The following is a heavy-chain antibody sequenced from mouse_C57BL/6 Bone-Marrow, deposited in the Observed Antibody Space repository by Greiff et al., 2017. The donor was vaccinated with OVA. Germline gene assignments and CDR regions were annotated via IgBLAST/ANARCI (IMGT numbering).Heavy chain of an antibody. J-gene: IGHJ1*03. D-gene: IGHD1-1*01. Sequence: VQLQQPGAELVKPGASVKLSCKASGYTVPSYWMQWVKQRPGQGLEWIGEIDPSDSYTNYNQKFKGKATLTVDTSSSTAYMQLSSLTSEDSAVYYCARERVITTVVASRYFDVWGTGTTVTVSS. CDR2: IDPSDSYT. CDR1: GYTVPSYW. CDR3: ARERVITTVVASRYFDV. V-gene: IGHV1-50*01.